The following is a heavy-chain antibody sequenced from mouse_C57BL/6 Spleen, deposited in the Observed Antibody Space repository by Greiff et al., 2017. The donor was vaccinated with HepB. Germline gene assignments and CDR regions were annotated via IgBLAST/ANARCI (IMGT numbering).Heavy chain of an antibody. D-gene: IGHD2-1*01. CDR3: ARSGGNLYFDY. J-gene: IGHJ2*01. V-gene: IGHV1-69*01. CDR1: GYTFTSYW. Sequence: QVQLQQPGAELVMPGASVKLSCKASGYTFTSYWMHWVKQRPGQGLEWIGEIDPSDSYTNYNQKFKGKSTLTVDKSSSTAYMQLSSLTSEDSAVYYCARSGGNLYFDYWRQGTTLTVSS. CDR2: IDPSDSYT.